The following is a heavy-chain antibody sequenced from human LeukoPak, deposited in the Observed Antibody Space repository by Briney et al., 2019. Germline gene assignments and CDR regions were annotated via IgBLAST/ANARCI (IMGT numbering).Heavy chain of an antibody. CDR2: IYHSGST. V-gene: IGHV4-38-2*02. D-gene: IGHD2-2*01. CDR1: GYSISSGYY. CDR3: ARLPGGYCSSTSCYVY. Sequence: SETLSLTCTVSGYSISSGYYWGWIRQPPGKGLEWIGSIYHSGSTYYNPSLKSRVTISVDTSKNQFSLKLSSVTAADTAEYYCARLPGGYCSSTSCYVYWGQGTLVTVSS. J-gene: IGHJ4*02.